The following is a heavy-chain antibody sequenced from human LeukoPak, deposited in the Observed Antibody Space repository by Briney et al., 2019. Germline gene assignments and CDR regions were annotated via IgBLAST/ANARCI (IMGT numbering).Heavy chain of an antibody. CDR1: GGSMSSSAVY. D-gene: IGHD3-10*01. V-gene: IGHV4-31*03. CDR3: AKGGYGSEAGAS. J-gene: IGHJ5*02. Sequence: SETLSLTCTVSGGSMSSSAVYWSWLRQHPVKGLEWIGYVYNSGSTYYNPSLKSRVTISIDTSKNQFSLNLSSVTAADTAVYYCAKGGYGSEAGASWGQGTLVTVSS. CDR2: VYNSGST.